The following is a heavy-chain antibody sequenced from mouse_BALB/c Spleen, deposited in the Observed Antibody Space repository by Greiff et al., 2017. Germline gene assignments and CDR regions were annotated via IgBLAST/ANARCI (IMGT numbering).Heavy chain of an antibody. D-gene: IGHD2-2*01. V-gene: IGHV1-69*01. CDR2: IDTSDSYT. CDR3: ARLKYGLRYLDY. Sequence: VQLQQSGAELVMPGASVKMSCKASGYTFTDYWMHWVKQRPGQGLEWIGAIDTSDSYTSYNQKFKGKATLTVDESSSTAYMQLSSLTSEDSAVYYCARLKYGLRYLDYWGQGTTLTVSS. CDR1: GYTFTDYW. J-gene: IGHJ2*01.